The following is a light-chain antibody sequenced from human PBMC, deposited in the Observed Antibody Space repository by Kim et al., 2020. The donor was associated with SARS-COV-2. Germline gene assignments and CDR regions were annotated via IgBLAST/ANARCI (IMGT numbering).Light chain of an antibody. CDR3: QQSYSTPLT. J-gene: IGKJ4*01. V-gene: IGKV1-39*01. CDR2: AAS. Sequence: ASVGDTDTTTCRASQSISSYLNWYQQKPGKAPKLLIYAASSLQSGVPSRFSGSGSGTDFTLTISSLQPEDFATYYCQQSYSTPLTFGGGTKVDIK. CDR1: QSISSY.